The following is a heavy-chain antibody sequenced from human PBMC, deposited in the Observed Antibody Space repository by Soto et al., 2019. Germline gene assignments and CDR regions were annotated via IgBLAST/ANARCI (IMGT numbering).Heavy chain of an antibody. CDR3: ARGPIITIFGVALDY. D-gene: IGHD3-3*01. J-gene: IGHJ4*02. V-gene: IGHV4-34*01. Sequence: SETLSLTCAVYGGCFSGYYWSWIRQPPGKGLEWIGEINHSGSTNYNPSLKSRVTISVDTSKNQFSLKLSSVTAADTAVYYCARGPIITIFGVALDYWGQGTLVTVSS. CDR2: INHSGST. CDR1: GGCFSGYY.